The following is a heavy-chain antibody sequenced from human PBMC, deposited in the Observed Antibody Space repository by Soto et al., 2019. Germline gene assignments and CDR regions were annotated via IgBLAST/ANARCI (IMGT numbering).Heavy chain of an antibody. Sequence: GESLKISCKGSGYSFTSYWIGWVRQMPGKGLEWMGIIYPGDSDTRYSPSFQGQVTISADKSISTAYLQWSSLKASDTAMYYCARQLVVPAADYYYYGTDVWGQGTTVTVSS. D-gene: IGHD2-2*01. V-gene: IGHV5-51*01. J-gene: IGHJ6*02. CDR3: ARQLVVPAADYYYYGTDV. CDR2: IYPGDSDT. CDR1: GYSFTSYW.